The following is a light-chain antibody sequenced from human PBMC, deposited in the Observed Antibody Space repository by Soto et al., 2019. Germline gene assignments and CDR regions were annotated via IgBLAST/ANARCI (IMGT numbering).Light chain of an antibody. V-gene: IGKV1D-12*01. CDR3: QEAYSFPVT. J-gene: IGKJ5*01. Sequence: DIQMTQPPSSVSASVGDRVTISCRASQDISKWIAWYQQKPGRAPKLLIHTASTIQREVPSRFSVSGSGTDFTLTTSSLQPEDFATYYCQEAYSFPVTFGLGTRLEIK. CDR2: TAS. CDR1: QDISKW.